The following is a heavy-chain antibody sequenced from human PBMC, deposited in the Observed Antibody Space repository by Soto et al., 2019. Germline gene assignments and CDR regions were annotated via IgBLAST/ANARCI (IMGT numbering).Heavy chain of an antibody. V-gene: IGHV5-51*01. CDR1: GYSFTSYW. CDR2: IYPGDSDT. CDR3: ARSFGAYCTSTTCYTDCFDP. Sequence: GESLKISCKGSGYSFTSYWIGWVRQMPGKGLECMGIIYPGDSDTRYSPSFQGQVTISADTSISTAYLQWNSLKASDTAIYYCARSFGAYCTSTTCYTDCFDPWGQGTLVTVSS. J-gene: IGHJ5*01. D-gene: IGHD2-2*02.